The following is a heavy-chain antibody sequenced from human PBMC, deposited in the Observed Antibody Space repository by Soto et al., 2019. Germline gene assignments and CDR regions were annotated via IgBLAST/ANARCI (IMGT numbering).Heavy chain of an antibody. V-gene: IGHV1-2*04. CDR2: INPNSGGT. J-gene: IGHJ6*02. CDR1: GYTFTGYY. CDR3: ARVMAASLAWGGMDF. D-gene: IGHD2-8*01. Sequence: QVQLVQSGAEVKKPGAAVKVSCKASGYTFTGYYMHWVRQAPGQGLEWMGWINPNSGGTNYAQKFQGWVTMTRDTSISTAYMELSRLRSDDTAVYYCARVMAASLAWGGMDFWGQGATVTVSS.